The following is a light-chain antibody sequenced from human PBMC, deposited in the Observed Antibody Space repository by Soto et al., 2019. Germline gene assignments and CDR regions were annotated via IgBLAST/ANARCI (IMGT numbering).Light chain of an antibody. CDR3: KSYNKCKLT. CDR1: QGIGST. V-gene: IGKV3-15*01. J-gene: IGKJ4*01. CDR2: DAS. Sequence: EILVAHSPATLSVSPGEGAAGSCRASQGIGSTLAWYQHKPGQTPRLLIYDASTRATGVPARFSGSGSGTELTITINSMQSEDFAVYYCKSYNKCKLTFGGGTKV.